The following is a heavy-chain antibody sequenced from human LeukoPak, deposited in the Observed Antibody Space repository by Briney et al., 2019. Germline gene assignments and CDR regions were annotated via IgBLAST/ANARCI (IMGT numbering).Heavy chain of an antibody. CDR2: ISYSGNT. Sequence: PSETLSLTCTVSGGSISNYYWSWIRQPPGKGLEWIGYISYSGNTNYNPSLKSRVTISVDTSKNQFSLKLSSVTAADTAVYYCASSLWGAAAGHNWFDPWGQGTLVTVSS. D-gene: IGHD6-13*01. V-gene: IGHV4-59*12. J-gene: IGHJ5*02. CDR1: GGSISNYY. CDR3: ASSLWGAAAGHNWFDP.